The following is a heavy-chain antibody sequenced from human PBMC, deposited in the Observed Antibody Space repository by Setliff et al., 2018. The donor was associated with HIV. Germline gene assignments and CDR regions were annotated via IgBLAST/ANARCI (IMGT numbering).Heavy chain of an antibody. Sequence: SETLSLTCTVSGGSSSSSSFYWGWIRQPPGKGLEWIGSIYYSGNTYYNPSLKSRVTISVDTSKNQFSLKLSSVTADYTAVYYCARPFDWGCSHPLGYWSQGTLVTVSS. CDR3: ARPFDWGCSHPLGY. CDR1: GGSSSSSSFY. V-gene: IGHV4-39*01. CDR2: IYYSGNT. D-gene: IGHD3-9*01. J-gene: IGHJ4*02.